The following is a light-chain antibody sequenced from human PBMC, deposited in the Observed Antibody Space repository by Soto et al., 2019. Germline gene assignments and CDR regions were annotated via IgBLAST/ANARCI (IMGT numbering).Light chain of an antibody. CDR3: QQYDDLPRT. CDR2: GAS. J-gene: IGKJ1*01. Sequence: EIVLTQSPGTLSLSPGERATLSCRASQSVSSSYLAWYQQKPGQAPRLLIYGASSRATGIPDRFSGSGSGTDFTLTISRLEPEDFAVYYCQQYDDLPRTFGQGTKVQIK. V-gene: IGKV3-20*01. CDR1: QSVSSSY.